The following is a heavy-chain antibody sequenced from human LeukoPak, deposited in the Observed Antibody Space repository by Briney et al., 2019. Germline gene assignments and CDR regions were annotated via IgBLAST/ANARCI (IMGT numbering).Heavy chain of an antibody. CDR2: IWYDGSNK. D-gene: IGHD3-10*01. CDR1: GFTFSSYG. CDR3: ARDELGEPTYYFDY. J-gene: IGHJ4*02. Sequence: GGSLRLSCAASGFTFSSYGMHWVRQAPGKGLEWVAVIWYDGSNKYYADSVKGRFTISRDNSKNTLYLQMNSLRAEDTAVYYCARDELGEPTYYFDYWGQGTLVTVSS. V-gene: IGHV3-33*01.